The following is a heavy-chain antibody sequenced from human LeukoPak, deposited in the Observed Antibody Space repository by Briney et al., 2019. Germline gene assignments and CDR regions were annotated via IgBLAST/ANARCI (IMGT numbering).Heavy chain of an antibody. CDR1: GFTFSSYG. D-gene: IGHD1-26*01. Sequence: GRSLRLSCAASGFTFSSYGMHWVRQAPGKGLEWVAVIWSDGSNKYYADSVKGRFTISRDNSKDTLYLQLNSLRAEDTAVYYCARASGSFDYWGQGTPVSVSS. V-gene: IGHV3-33*08. CDR3: ARASGSFDY. CDR2: IWSDGSNK. J-gene: IGHJ4*02.